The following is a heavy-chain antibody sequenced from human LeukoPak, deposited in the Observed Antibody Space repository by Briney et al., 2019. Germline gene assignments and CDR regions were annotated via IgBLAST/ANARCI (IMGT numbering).Heavy chain of an antibody. D-gene: IGHD1-26*01. CDR3: ASSWPVGATTFGY. CDR1: GYTFTSYD. Sequence: GASVKVSCKASGYTFTSYDINWVRQATGQGLEWMGWMNPNSGNTGYAQKFQGRVTMTRNTSISTAYMELSSLRSEDTAVYYCASSWPVGATTFGYWGQGTLVTVSS. J-gene: IGHJ4*02. V-gene: IGHV1-8*01. CDR2: MNPNSGNT.